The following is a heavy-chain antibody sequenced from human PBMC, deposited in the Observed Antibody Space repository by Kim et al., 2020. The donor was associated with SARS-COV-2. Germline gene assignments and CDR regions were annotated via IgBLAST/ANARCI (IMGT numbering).Heavy chain of an antibody. Sequence: RYSPSFQGQGTISADKSISTAYLQWSSLKASDTAMYYCARRKEWYYGMDVWGQGTTVTVSS. CDR3: ARRKEWYYGMDV. J-gene: IGHJ6*02. V-gene: IGHV5-51*01. D-gene: IGHD2-8*01.